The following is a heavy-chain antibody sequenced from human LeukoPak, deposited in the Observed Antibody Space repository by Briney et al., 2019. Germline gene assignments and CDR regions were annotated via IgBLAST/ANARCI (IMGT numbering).Heavy chain of an antibody. J-gene: IGHJ5*02. V-gene: IGHV3-21*01. CDR2: ISSSSSYI. CDR3: ARDAGNSGYGCDL. Sequence: GGSLRLSCAASGFTFSSYSMNWVRQAPGKGLEWVSSISSSSSYIYYADSVKGRFTISRDNAKNSLYLQMNNLRGEDTAIYYCARDAGNSGYGCDLWGQGTLVTVSS. CDR1: GFTFSSYS. D-gene: IGHD5-12*01.